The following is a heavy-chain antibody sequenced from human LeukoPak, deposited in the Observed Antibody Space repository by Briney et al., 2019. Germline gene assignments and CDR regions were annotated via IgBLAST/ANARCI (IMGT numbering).Heavy chain of an antibody. V-gene: IGHV3-15*01. J-gene: IGHJ4*02. Sequence: GGSLRLSCAASGFTSSNAWMSWVRQAPGKGLEWVGRIKSKTDGGTTDYAAPVKGRFTISRDDSKNTLSLQLNSLKTEDTAVYYCTTGDYYDTWFWGQGILVTVSS. D-gene: IGHD3-22*01. CDR3: TTGDYYDTWF. CDR2: IKSKTDGGTT. CDR1: GFTSSNAW.